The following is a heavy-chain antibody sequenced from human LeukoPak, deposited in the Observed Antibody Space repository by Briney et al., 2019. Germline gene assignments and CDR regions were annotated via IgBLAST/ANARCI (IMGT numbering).Heavy chain of an antibody. CDR2: IYSGGST. CDR3: ARDVYYDSSGYYFH. Sequence: GSLRLSCAASGFTVSSNYMSWVRQAPGKGLEWVSVIYSGGSTYYADSVKGRFTISRDNSKNTLYLQMNSLRAEDTAVYYCARDVYYDSSGYYFHWGQGTLVTVSS. V-gene: IGHV3-66*01. CDR1: GFTVSSNY. D-gene: IGHD3-22*01. J-gene: IGHJ4*02.